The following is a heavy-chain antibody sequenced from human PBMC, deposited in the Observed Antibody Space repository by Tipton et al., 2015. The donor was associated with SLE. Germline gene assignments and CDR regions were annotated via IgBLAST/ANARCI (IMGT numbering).Heavy chain of an antibody. CDR1: GGSFSGYY. J-gene: IGHJ4*02. CDR3: ARTEEGYCSGGSCYGY. Sequence: TLSLTCAVYGGSFSGYYWSWVRQPPGKGLEWIGEINHSGSTTYNPSLKSRVTISVDTSKNQFSLKLSSVTAADTAVYYCARTEEGYCSGGSCYGYWGQGTLVTVSS. CDR2: INHSGST. V-gene: IGHV4-34*01. D-gene: IGHD2-15*01.